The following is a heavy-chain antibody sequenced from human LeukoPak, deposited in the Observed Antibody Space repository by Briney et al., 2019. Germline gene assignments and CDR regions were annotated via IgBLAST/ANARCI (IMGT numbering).Heavy chain of an antibody. J-gene: IGHJ6*03. CDR2: ISAYNGKT. D-gene: IGHD1-20*01. Sequence: ASVKVSCKASGYTFTSYYIHWVRQAPGQGLEWMGWISAYNGKTNYAQNLQGRVTMTTDTSTSTAYMELRSLRSDDTAVYYCARGVNWNDLQHDYYYYMDVWGKGTTVTISS. CDR1: GYTFTSYY. V-gene: IGHV1-18*04. CDR3: ARGVNWNDLQHDYYYYMDV.